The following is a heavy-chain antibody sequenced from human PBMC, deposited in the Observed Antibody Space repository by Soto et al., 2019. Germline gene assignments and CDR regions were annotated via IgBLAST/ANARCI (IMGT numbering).Heavy chain of an antibody. CDR2: ISSSSSYI. Sequence: EVQLVESGGGLVKPGGSLRLSCAASGFTFSSYSMNWVRQAPGKGLEWVSSISSSSSYIYYADSVKGRFTISRDNAKNSLYLQMNSLRAEDTAVYYCAGDSLGSGRTGYGMDVWGQGTTVTVSS. CDR3: AGDSLGSGRTGYGMDV. D-gene: IGHD3-10*01. CDR1: GFTFSSYS. V-gene: IGHV3-21*01. J-gene: IGHJ6*02.